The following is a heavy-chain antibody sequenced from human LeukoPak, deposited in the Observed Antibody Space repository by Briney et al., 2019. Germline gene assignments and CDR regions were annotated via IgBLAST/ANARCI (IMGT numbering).Heavy chain of an antibody. J-gene: IGHJ4*02. CDR2: ISSSSSYI. CDR1: GFSFSSYS. V-gene: IGHV3-21*01. D-gene: IGHD2-15*01. CDR3: ARDEVVVAANYFDY. Sequence: GGSLRISCAASGFSFSSYSMNWVRQAPGKGPEWVSSISSSSSYIYYADSVKGRFTISRDNAKNSLYLQMNSLRAEDTAVYYCARDEVVVAANYFDYWGQGTLVTVSS.